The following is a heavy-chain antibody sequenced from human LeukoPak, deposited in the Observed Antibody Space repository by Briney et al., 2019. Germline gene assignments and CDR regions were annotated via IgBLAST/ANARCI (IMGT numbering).Heavy chain of an antibody. D-gene: IGHD1/OR15-1a*01. CDR2: ISGHGGSIGDRT. CDR3: AKGPRAQEHSTHRFDN. V-gene: IGHV3-23*01. J-gene: IGHJ4*02. Sequence: GGSLRLSCAASGFTFSSYWMDWVRQAPGEGLEWVSGISGHGGSIGDRTFYADSVKGRFTISRDNSRNTLYLQMNSLRAEDTAVYYCAKGPRAQEHSTHRFDNWGRGTLVTVSS. CDR1: GFTFSSYW.